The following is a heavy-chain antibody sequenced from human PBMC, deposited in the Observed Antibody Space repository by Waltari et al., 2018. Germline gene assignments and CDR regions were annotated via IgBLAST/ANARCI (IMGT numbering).Heavy chain of an antibody. D-gene: IGHD3-16*01. CDR1: GFPFSIYG. V-gene: IGHV3-48*02. CDR2: ISSSSSPI. CDR3: VRGTMDV. Sequence: EVQLVESGGALVQPGGSLRLSCAASGFPFSIYGMNWVRQAPGRGLEWVSHISSSSSPIFYGDSVKGRFTISRDNAKKSLYLEMNSLRDEDTAVYYCVRGTMDVWGKGTTVTVSS. J-gene: IGHJ6*03.